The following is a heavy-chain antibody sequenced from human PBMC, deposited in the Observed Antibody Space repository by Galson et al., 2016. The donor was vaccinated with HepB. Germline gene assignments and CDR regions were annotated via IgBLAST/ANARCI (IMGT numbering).Heavy chain of an antibody. V-gene: IGHV1-2*02. Sequence: SVKVSCKAYGYTFTGYYMHWVRQAPGQGLEWMGWINPDSGVTSYAQKFQGRVTMTRDTSISTVYMELSRLKSDDTAIYYCARDRYSGSYYVGAFDIWGQGTMVTVS. D-gene: IGHD1-26*01. CDR1: GYTFTGYY. CDR3: ARDRYSGSYYVGAFDI. CDR2: INPDSGVT. J-gene: IGHJ3*02.